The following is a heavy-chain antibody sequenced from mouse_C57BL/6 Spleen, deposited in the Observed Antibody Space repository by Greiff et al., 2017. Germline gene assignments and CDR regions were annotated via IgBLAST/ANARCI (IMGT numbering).Heavy chain of an antibody. D-gene: IGHD2-1*01. CDR1: GYTFTDYY. V-gene: IGHV1-26*01. Sequence: EVQLQQSGPELVKPGASVKISCKASGYTFTDYYMNWVKQSHGKSLEWIGDINPNNGGTSYNQKFKGKATLTVDKSSSTAYMELRSLTSEDSAVYYCAIYRDGNYVYYFDYWGQGTTLTVSS. CDR3: AIYRDGNYVYYFDY. CDR2: INPNNGGT. J-gene: IGHJ2*01.